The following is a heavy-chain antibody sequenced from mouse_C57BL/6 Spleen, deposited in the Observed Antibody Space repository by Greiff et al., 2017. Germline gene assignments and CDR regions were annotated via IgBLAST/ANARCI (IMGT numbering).Heavy chain of an antibody. Sequence: QVHVKQSGAELARPGASVKLSCKASGYTFTSYGISWVKQRTGQGLEWIGEIYPRSGNTYYNEKFKGKATLTADKSSSTAYMELRSLTSEDSAVYFCAIYYDYDEAFGDYWGQGTSVTVSS. D-gene: IGHD2-4*01. CDR2: IYPRSGNT. J-gene: IGHJ4*01. CDR3: AIYYDYDEAFGDY. CDR1: GYTFTSYG. V-gene: IGHV1-81*01.